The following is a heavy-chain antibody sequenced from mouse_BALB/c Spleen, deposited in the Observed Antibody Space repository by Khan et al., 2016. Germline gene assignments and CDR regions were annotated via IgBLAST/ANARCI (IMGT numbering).Heavy chain of an antibody. CDR2: INPDSYTI. V-gene: IGHV4-1*02. CDR3: ARAGYYGYLAY. Sequence: EVQLQESGGGLVHPGGSLKLSCAASGFDFSRYWMSWVRQAPGKGLEWIGEINPDSYTINYTPSLKDKFIISRDNAKNTLYPQMSKVRSEDTALXYCARAGYYGYLAYWGQGTLVTVSA. CDR1: GFDFSRYW. J-gene: IGHJ3*01. D-gene: IGHD1-1*01.